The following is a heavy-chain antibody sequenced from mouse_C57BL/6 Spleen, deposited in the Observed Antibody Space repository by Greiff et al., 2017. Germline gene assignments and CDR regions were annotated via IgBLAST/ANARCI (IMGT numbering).Heavy chain of an antibody. Sequence: QVQLQQPGTELVKPGASVKLSCKASGYTFTSYWMHWVKQRPGQGLEWIGNINPSNGGTNYNEKFKSKATLTVDQSSSTAYMQLSSLTAEDSAVYYCAVAMVTKAWFAYWGQGTLVTVSA. CDR2: INPSNGGT. CDR1: GYTFTSYW. V-gene: IGHV1-53*01. D-gene: IGHD2-2*01. CDR3: AVAMVTKAWFAY. J-gene: IGHJ3*01.